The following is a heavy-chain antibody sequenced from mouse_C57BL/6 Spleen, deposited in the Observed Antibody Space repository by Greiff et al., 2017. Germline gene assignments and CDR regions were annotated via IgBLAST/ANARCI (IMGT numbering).Heavy chain of an antibody. CDR3: ARKGGYYGSSYDWYFDV. V-gene: IGHV1-18*01. Sequence: VQLKQSGPELVKPGASVKIPCKASGYTFTDYNMDWVKQSHGKSLEWIGDINPNNGGTIYNQKFKGKATLTVDKSSSTAYMELRSLTSEDTAVYYCARKGGYYGSSYDWYFDVWGTGTTVTVSS. J-gene: IGHJ1*03. CDR2: INPNNGGT. D-gene: IGHD1-1*01. CDR1: GYTFTDYN.